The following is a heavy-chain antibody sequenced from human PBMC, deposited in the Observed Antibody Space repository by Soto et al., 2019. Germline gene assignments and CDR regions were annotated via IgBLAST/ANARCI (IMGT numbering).Heavy chain of an antibody. Sequence: SETLSLTXTVSGGSISSGTYYWGWIRQPPGKGLEWIGSLHYSGTTYYNPSLKSRVTMSFDTSKNDFSLELSSVTAADTAVYYCARQGYQLPHIATGWIDYWGQGSLVTVSS. CDR1: GGSISSGTYY. CDR3: ARQGYQLPHIATGWIDY. CDR2: LHYSGTT. D-gene: IGHD2-2*01. J-gene: IGHJ4*02. V-gene: IGHV4-39*01.